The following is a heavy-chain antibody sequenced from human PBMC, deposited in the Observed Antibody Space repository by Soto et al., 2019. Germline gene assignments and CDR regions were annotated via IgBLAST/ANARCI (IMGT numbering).Heavy chain of an antibody. CDR1: GGSISSSNW. J-gene: IGHJ4*02. CDR3: AGGQRVGATPTWDY. D-gene: IGHD1-26*01. Sequence: QVQLQESGPGLVKPSGTLSLTCAVSGGSISSSNWWSWVRQPPGKGLEWIGEIYHSGSTNYNPSLTGRVAISVDKSKNQFALKLSSVTAADTAVYYCAGGQRVGATPTWDYWGQGTLVTVSS. V-gene: IGHV4-4*02. CDR2: IYHSGST.